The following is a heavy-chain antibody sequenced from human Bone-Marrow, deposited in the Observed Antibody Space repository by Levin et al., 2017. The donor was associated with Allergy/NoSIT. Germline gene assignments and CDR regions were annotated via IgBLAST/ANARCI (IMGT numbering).Heavy chain of an antibody. D-gene: IGHD3-22*01. CDR3: ARAQGYYYDSSGDRYVAQYNGMDV. V-gene: IGHV3-20*04. Sequence: RAGGSLRLSCAASGFTFEDYGMTWVRQVPGKGLEWVSGIIWNGANPDYADSVKGRFTISRDNPKNSLYLQMNSLRAEDTAVYYCARAQGYYYDSSGDRYVAQYNGMDVWGQGTTVTVSS. CDR1: GFTFEDYG. CDR2: IIWNGANP. J-gene: IGHJ6*02.